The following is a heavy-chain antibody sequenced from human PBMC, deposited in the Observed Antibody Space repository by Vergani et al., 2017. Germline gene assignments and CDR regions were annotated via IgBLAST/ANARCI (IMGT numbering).Heavy chain of an antibody. CDR3: ARGRGVWSALDY. J-gene: IGHJ4*02. D-gene: IGHD3-3*01. Sequence: QVQLQESGPGLVKPSETLSLTCTVSGGSISSYYWSWIRQPPGKGLEWIGYIYYSGSTYYNPSLKSRVTISVDTSKNQFSLKLSSVTAADTAVYYCARGRGVWSALDYWGQGTLVTVSS. CDR2: IYYSGST. V-gene: IGHV4-59*06. CDR1: GGSISSYY.